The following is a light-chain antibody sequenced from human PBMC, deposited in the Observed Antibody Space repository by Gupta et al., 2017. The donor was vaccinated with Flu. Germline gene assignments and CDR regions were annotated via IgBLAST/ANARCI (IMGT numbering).Light chain of an antibody. J-gene: IGKJ4*01. V-gene: IGKV2D-29*01. Sequence: GKTYLSWYLQKPGQPPQLLLYEGSNRGSGVLDRFSGSGSGRDFTLKIIRVEAEDVGVYYCRQRIPLPTTFGRGTKVEIK. CDR1: GKTY. CDR2: EGS. CDR3: RQRIPLPTT.